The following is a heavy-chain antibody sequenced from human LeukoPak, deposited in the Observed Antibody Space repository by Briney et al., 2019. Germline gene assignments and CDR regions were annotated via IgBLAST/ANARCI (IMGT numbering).Heavy chain of an antibody. CDR2: ISWNSGSM. CDR3: AKDTFYYDSSGLLDY. D-gene: IGHD3-22*01. V-gene: IGHV3-9*01. CDR1: GFTFDDYA. J-gene: IGHJ4*02. Sequence: GRSLRLSCAASGFTFDDYAMHWVRHAPGKGLEWVSGISWNSGSMGYADSVKGRFTISRDNAKNSLYLQMNSLRAEDTALYYCAKDTFYYDSSGLLDYWGQGTLVTVSS.